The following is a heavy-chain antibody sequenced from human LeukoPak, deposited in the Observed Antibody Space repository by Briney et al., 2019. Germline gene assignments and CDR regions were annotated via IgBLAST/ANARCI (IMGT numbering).Heavy chain of an antibody. CDR3: ASTSTPYSSGWYLDWFDP. D-gene: IGHD6-19*01. Sequence: SETLSLTCAVYGGSFSGYYWSWIRQPPGKGLEWIGEINHSGSTNYNPSLKSRVTISVDTSKNQFSLKLSSVTAADTAVYYCASTSTPYSSGWYLDWFDPWGQGTLVTVSS. J-gene: IGHJ5*02. V-gene: IGHV4-34*01. CDR1: GGSFSGYY. CDR2: INHSGST.